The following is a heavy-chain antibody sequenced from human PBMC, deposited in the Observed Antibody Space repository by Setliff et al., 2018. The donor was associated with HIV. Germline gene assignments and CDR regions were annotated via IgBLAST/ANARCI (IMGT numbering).Heavy chain of an antibody. J-gene: IGHJ6*02. CDR1: GGSISSYY. V-gene: IGHV4-59*01. CDR2: IYYSGST. CDR3: ARGNYGDYEVSYYYYGMDV. Sequence: PSETLSLTCTVSGGSISSYYWSWIRQPPGKGLEWIGYIYYSGSTNYNPSLKSRVTISVDTSKNQFSLKLSSVTAAGTAVYYCARGNYGDYEVSYYYYGMDVWGQGTTVTVSS. D-gene: IGHD4-17*01.